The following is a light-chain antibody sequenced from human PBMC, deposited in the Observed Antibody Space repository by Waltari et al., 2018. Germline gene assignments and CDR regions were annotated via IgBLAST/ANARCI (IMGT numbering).Light chain of an antibody. CDR2: WAS. J-gene: IGKJ2*01. V-gene: IGKV4-1*01. Sequence: EIVMTQSPDSLTVSLGERATINCKSSQSVLYSSNNKNYLAWYQQKPGHPPKLLIYWASTRESGVPERFSGSGSGTDFTLTISSLQAEDVAIYYCQQYYSTLYTFGQGTKLEIK. CDR3: QQYYSTLYT. CDR1: QSVLYSSNNKNY.